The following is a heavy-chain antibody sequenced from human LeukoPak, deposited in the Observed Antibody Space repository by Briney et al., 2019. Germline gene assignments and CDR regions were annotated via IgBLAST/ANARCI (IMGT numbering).Heavy chain of an antibody. Sequence: PGGSLRLSCAASGFTVSSNYMSWVRQAPGKGLEWVSVIYSGGSTYYADSVKGRFTISRDNSKNTLYLQMNSLRAEDTAVYYCAKIAGSTYFYGSGSCFDYWGQGTLVTVSS. D-gene: IGHD3-10*01. CDR3: AKIAGSTYFYGSGSCFDY. J-gene: IGHJ4*02. V-gene: IGHV3-53*01. CDR1: GFTVSSNY. CDR2: IYSGGST.